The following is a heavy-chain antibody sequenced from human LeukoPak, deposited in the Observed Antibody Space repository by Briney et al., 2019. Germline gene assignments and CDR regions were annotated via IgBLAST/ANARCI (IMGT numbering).Heavy chain of an antibody. CDR1: GFTFSSYG. CDR2: IRYDGSNK. CDR3: AKGDSGRVAHFDY. V-gene: IGHV3-30*02. Sequence: GGSLRLSCAASGFTFSSYGMHWVRQAPGKGLEWVAFIRYDGSNKYYADSVKGRFTISRDNSKNTLYLQMNSLRAEDTAVYYCAKGDSGRVAHFDYWGQGTLATVSS. D-gene: IGHD5-12*01. J-gene: IGHJ4*02.